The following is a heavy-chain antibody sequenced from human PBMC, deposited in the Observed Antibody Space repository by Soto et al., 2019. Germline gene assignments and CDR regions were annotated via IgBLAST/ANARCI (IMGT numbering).Heavy chain of an antibody. CDR2: ISSYGGST. CDR1: GFTFSSYA. J-gene: IGHJ4*02. D-gene: IGHD3-22*01. Sequence: GGSLRLSCAASGFTFSSYAMHWVRQAPGKGLEYVSAISSYGGSTYYANFVKGRFTISRDNSKNTLYLQMGSLRAEDMAVYYCARDPDSSGYYYFDYWGQGT. V-gene: IGHV3-64*01. CDR3: ARDPDSSGYYYFDY.